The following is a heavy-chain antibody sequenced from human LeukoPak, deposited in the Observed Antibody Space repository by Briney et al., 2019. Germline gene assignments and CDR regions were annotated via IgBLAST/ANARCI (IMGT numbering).Heavy chain of an antibody. CDR3: ATAVVDFWSGWDFDY. J-gene: IGHJ4*02. D-gene: IGHD3-3*01. Sequence: ASVKVSCKVSGYTLTELSMHWARQAPGKGLEWMGGFDPEDGETIYAQKFQGRVIMTEDTSTDTAYMELSSLRSEDTAVYYCATAVVDFWSGWDFDYWGQGTLVTVSS. CDR2: FDPEDGET. CDR1: GYTLTELS. V-gene: IGHV1-24*01.